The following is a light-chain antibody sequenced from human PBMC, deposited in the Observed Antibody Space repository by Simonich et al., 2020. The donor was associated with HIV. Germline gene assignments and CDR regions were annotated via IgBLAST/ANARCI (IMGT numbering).Light chain of an antibody. Sequence: QSALTQPASVSGSPGQSITISCTATSSDVGSYNLISWYQQHPGKAPKLMVYEGSTRPSGVSNRFSGSKSGNTASLTISGLQAEDEADYYCSSYTSSSTLVFGGGTKLTVL. V-gene: IGLV2-14*02. CDR2: EGS. CDR1: SSDVGSYNL. J-gene: IGLJ2*01. CDR3: SSYTSSSTLV.